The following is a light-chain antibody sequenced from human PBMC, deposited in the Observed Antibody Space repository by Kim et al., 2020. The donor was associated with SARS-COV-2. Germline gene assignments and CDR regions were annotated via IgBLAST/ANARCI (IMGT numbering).Light chain of an antibody. CDR1: NIGSKG. V-gene: IGLV3-21*01. CDR2: YDT. CDR3: HGWESGTYHVV. Sequence: SYELTQPPSVSVAPGKTARISCGGNNIGSKGVQWLQQKAGQAPVMVIYYDTSRPSGIPERFSASSSGNTATLTISSVEAGDEADYYCHGWESGTYHVVFG. J-gene: IGLJ2*01.